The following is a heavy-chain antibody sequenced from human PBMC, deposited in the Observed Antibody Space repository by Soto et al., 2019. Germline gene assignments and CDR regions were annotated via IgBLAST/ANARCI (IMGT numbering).Heavy chain of an antibody. CDR2: ISSSSSTI. D-gene: IGHD3-3*01. CDR3: ARTRDLNDDFWSGYYKGGISDY. Sequence: GGSLRLSCAASGFTFSSYSMNWVRQAPGKGLEWVSYISSSSSTIYYADSVKGRFTISRDNAKNSLYLQMNSLRDEDTAVYYCARTRDLNDDFWSGYYKGGISDYWGQGTLVTVSS. CDR1: GFTFSSYS. J-gene: IGHJ4*02. V-gene: IGHV3-48*02.